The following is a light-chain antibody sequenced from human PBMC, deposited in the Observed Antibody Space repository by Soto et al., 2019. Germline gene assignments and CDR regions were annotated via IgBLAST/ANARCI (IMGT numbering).Light chain of an antibody. Sequence: EIVFTQSPGTLSFSPGERATLSCRASQSVTSNYLAWYQQKPGQAPRLLVYGASSRATGISDRFSGSGSGTDFTLTISRLEPEDFAVYYCQHYVSPPITFGQGTRLEI. CDR2: GAS. V-gene: IGKV3-20*01. CDR3: QHYVSPPIT. CDR1: QSVTSNY. J-gene: IGKJ5*01.